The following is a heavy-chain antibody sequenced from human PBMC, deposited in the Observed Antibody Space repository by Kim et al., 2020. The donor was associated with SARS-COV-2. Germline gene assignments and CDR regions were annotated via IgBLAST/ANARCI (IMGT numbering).Heavy chain of an antibody. J-gene: IGHJ4*02. Sequence: YGQKFQGRVTITADESTSTAYMELSSLRSEDTAVYYCARLYNWNEEYFDYWGQGTLVTVSS. V-gene: IGHV1-69*01. CDR3: ARLYNWNEEYFDY. D-gene: IGHD1-20*01.